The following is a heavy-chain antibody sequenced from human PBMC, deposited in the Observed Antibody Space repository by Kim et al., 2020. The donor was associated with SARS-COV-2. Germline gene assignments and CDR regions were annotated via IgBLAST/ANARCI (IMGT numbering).Heavy chain of an antibody. CDR3: ARDPGRVGRGYFQH. Sequence: SVKVSCKASGGTFSSYAISWVRQAPGQGLEWMGGIIPIFGTANYAQKFQGRVTITADESTSTAYMELSSLRSEDTAVYYCARDPGRVGRGYFQHWGQGTLVTVSS. D-gene: IGHD1-26*01. CDR1: GGTFSSYA. J-gene: IGHJ1*01. V-gene: IGHV1-69*13. CDR2: IIPIFGTA.